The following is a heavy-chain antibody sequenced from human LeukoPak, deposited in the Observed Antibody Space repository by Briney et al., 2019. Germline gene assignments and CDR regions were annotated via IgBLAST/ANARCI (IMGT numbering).Heavy chain of an antibody. Sequence: SVKVSCMACGFIFTSSAMQWVRQARGQRLEWIGWIVVGCGNTNYAQKFQERVTITRDMSTSTAYMELSSLRSEDTAVYYCAADSQYDFRSSPLTENAFDIWGQGTMVTVSS. CDR1: GFIFTSSA. CDR2: IVVGCGNT. D-gene: IGHD3-3*01. J-gene: IGHJ3*02. CDR3: AADSQYDFRSSPLTENAFDI. V-gene: IGHV1-58*02.